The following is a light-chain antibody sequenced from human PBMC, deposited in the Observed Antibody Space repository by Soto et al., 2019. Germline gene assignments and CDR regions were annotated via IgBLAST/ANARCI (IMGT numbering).Light chain of an antibody. J-gene: IGKJ4*01. Sequence: DIPMTQSPSTLSASVGDSVTITCRASQSISSWLAWYQQKPGKAPKFLISKASSLVSGVPARFSGSGSGSEFTLPIISLQPDDFATYYCQQYDDYPLTFGGGTKVEMK. V-gene: IGKV1-5*03. CDR1: QSISSW. CDR3: QQYDDYPLT. CDR2: KAS.